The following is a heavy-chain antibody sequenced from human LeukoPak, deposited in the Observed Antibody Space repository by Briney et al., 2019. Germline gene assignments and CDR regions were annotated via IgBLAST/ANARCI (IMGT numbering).Heavy chain of an antibody. Sequence: ASVKVSCKASGYTFTSYGISWVLQAPGQGLEWMGIINPSGGSTSYAQKFQGRVTMTRDTSTSTVYMELSSLRSEDTAVYYCASSEASRGLQLFAFDIWGQGTMVTVSS. CDR3: ASSEASRGLQLFAFDI. CDR1: GYTFTSYG. D-gene: IGHD5-24*01. V-gene: IGHV1-46*01. J-gene: IGHJ3*02. CDR2: INPSGGST.